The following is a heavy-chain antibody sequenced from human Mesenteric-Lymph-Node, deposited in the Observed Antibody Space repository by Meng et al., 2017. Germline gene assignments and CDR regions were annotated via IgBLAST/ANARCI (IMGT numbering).Heavy chain of an antibody. V-gene: IGHV3-21*01. CDR3: ARDLLGYCSGGSCYFSPLYYYYGMDV. Sequence: GESLKISCAASGFTFSSYSMNWVRQAPGKGLEWVSSISSSSSYIYYADSVKGRFTISRDNAKNSLYLQMNSLRAEDTAVYYCARDLLGYCSGGSCYFSPLYYYYGMDVWGRGTTVTVSS. CDR1: GFTFSSYS. J-gene: IGHJ6*02. CDR2: ISSSSSYI. D-gene: IGHD2-15*01.